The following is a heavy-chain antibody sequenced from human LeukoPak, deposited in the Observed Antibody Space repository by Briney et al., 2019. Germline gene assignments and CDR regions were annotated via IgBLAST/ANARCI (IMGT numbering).Heavy chain of an antibody. CDR2: INHSGST. J-gene: IGHJ4*02. D-gene: IGHD4-17*01. V-gene: IGHV4-34*01. CDR1: GFTFSSYG. CDR3: ARERAVTTYYYFDY. Sequence: GSLRLSCAASGFTFSSYGMSWIRQPPGKGLEWIGEINHSGSTNYNPSLKSRVTIPVDTSKNQFSLKLSSVTAADTAVYYCARERAVTTYYYFDYWGQGTLVTVSS.